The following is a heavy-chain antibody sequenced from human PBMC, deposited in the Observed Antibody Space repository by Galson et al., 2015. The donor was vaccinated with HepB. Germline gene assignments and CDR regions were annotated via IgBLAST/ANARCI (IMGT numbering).Heavy chain of an antibody. CDR3: AKEGGCSSTSCYPVYYYYYMDV. CDR1: GFTFSSYA. Sequence: SLRISCAASGFTFSSYAMSWVRQAPGKGLEWVSAISGSGGSTYYADSVKGRFTISRDNSKNTLYLQMNSLRAEDTAVYYCAKEGGCSSTSCYPVYYYYYMDVWGKGTTVTVSS. J-gene: IGHJ6*03. V-gene: IGHV3-23*01. D-gene: IGHD2-2*01. CDR2: ISGSGGST.